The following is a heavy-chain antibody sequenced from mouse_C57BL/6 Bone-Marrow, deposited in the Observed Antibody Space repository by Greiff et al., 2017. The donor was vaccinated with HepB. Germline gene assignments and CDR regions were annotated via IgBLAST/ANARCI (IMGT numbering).Heavy chain of an antibody. Sequence: QVQLQQPGAELVKPGASVKLSCNASGYTFTSYWMHWVKQRPGRGLEWIGRIDPNSGGTKYNEKFKSKATLTVDKPSSTAYMQLSSLTSEDSAVYYCARSEVYSSWFAYWGQGTLVTVSA. CDR2: IDPNSGGT. CDR3: ARSEVYSSWFAY. J-gene: IGHJ3*01. V-gene: IGHV1-72*01. D-gene: IGHD2-12*01. CDR1: GYTFTSYW.